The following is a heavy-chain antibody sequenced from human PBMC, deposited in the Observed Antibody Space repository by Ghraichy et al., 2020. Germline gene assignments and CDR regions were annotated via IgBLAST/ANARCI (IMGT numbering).Heavy chain of an antibody. CDR2: IYYSGST. J-gene: IGHJ4*02. V-gene: IGHV4-39*07. Sequence: TCTVSGGSISSSSYYWGWIRQPPGKGLEWIGSIYYSGSTYYNPSLKSRVTISVDTSKNQFSLKLSSVTAADTAVYYCAREDSGSFDYWGQGTLVTVSS. CDR3: AREDSGSFDY. D-gene: IGHD6-19*01. CDR1: GGSISSSSYY.